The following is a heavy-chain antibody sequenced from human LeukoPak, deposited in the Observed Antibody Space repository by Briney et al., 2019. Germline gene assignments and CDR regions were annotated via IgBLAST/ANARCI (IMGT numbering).Heavy chain of an antibody. V-gene: IGHV1-46*01. CDR2: INPSGGST. D-gene: IGHD5-12*01. CDR1: GYTFTSYY. CDR3: ARQGHSGYDLDY. J-gene: IGHJ4*02. Sequence: VASVKVSCKASGYTFTSYYMHWVRQAPGQGLEWMGIINPSGGSTSYAQKFQGRVTMTRDTSTSTVYMELGSLRSEDTAVYYCARQGHSGYDLDYWGQGTLVTVSS.